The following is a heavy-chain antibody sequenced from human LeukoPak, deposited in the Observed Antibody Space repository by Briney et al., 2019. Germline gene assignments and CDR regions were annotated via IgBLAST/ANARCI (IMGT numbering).Heavy chain of an antibody. CDR2: IYYSGST. V-gene: IGHV4-59*01. J-gene: IGHJ6*03. Sequence: SETLSLTCTVSGGSISSYYWSWIRQPPGKGLEWIGYIYYSGSTNYNPSLKSRVTISVDTSKNQFSLKLSSVTAADTAVYYCANVRLLGYYMDVWGKGTTVTVSS. D-gene: IGHD3-10*01. CDR3: ANVRLLGYYMDV. CDR1: GGSISSYY.